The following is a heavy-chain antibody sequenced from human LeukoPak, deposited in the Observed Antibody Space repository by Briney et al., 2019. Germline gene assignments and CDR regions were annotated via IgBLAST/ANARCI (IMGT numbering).Heavy chain of an antibody. J-gene: IGHJ6*03. CDR2: IYYSGST. CDR3: ASGSGVLYYYYYYMDV. V-gene: IGHV4-34*01. Sequence: SETLSLTCALYDGSFSDYYWSWVRQPPGKGLEWIGSIYYSGSTYYSPSLKSRVTISVDTSKNQFSLKLSSVTAADTAVYYCASGSGVLYYYYYYMDVWGKGTTVTVSS. CDR1: DGSFSDYY. D-gene: IGHD1-26*01.